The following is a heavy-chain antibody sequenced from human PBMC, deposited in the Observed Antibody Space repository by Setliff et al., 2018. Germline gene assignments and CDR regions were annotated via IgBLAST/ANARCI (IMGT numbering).Heavy chain of an antibody. Sequence: SETLSLTCTVSGGSINSLSWWSWVRQPPGKGPEWIGKIYHDGNNNNHPSVHYNPSLKSRVTISVDTSMNQFSLKLSSVTAADTAVYYCARAISGWYSAHYYYMDVWGKGTTVTVSS. D-gene: IGHD6-19*01. V-gene: IGHV4-4*02. CDR1: GGSINSLSW. CDR3: ARAISGWYSAHYYYMDV. CDR2: IYHDGNN. J-gene: IGHJ6*03.